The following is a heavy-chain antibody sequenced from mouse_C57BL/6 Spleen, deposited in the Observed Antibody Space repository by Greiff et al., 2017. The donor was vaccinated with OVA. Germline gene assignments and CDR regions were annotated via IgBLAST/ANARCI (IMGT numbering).Heavy chain of an antibody. CDR2: IDPSDSYT. CDR3: ARYYYYGSTYYFDD. CDR1: GYTFTSYW. J-gene: IGHJ2*01. D-gene: IGHD1-1*01. Sequence: QVQLQQPGAELVKPGASVKLSCKASGYTFTSYWMQWVKQRPGQGLEWIGEIDPSDSYTNYNQKFKGKATVTVDTSSSTAYMQLSSLTSEDSAVYYCARYYYYGSTYYFDDWGQGTTLTVSS. V-gene: IGHV1-50*01.